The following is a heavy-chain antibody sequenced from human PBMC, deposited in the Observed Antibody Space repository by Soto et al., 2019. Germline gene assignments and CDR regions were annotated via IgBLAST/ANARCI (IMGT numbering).Heavy chain of an antibody. CDR2: TPYTGNT. V-gene: IGHV4-59*01. CDR1: GGSITSYH. Sequence: SETLSLTCIVSGGSITSYHWSWIRQFPGKGLEWIAYTPYTGNTNYNPSLQSRVTISMDTSKSQFFLQLISVAAADTAVYYCARIGGWYDIDFWGQGSLVTVSS. J-gene: IGHJ4*02. D-gene: IGHD6-19*01. CDR3: ARIGGWYDIDF.